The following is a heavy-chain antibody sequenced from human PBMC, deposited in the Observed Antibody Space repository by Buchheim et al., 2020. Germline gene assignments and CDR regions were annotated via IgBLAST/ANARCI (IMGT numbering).Heavy chain of an antibody. CDR1: GFTFSSYG. Sequence: QVQLVESGGGVVQPGRSLRLSCAASGFTFSSYGMHWVRQAPGKGLEWVAVISYDGSNKYYADSVKGRFTISRDNSKNTLYLQMNSLRAEDTAVYYCVKDQYDFWSGYPSSGMDVWGQGTT. J-gene: IGHJ6*02. V-gene: IGHV3-30*18. D-gene: IGHD3-3*01. CDR2: ISYDGSNK. CDR3: VKDQYDFWSGYPSSGMDV.